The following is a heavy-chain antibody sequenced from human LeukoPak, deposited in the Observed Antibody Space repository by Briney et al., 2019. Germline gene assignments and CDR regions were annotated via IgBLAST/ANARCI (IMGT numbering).Heavy chain of an antibody. CDR2: VYNSGDT. CDR1: GGSTSSDY. D-gene: IGHD3-16*01. Sequence: SETLSLTCTDSGGSTSSDYWSWIRQSPGKGLEWVGYVYNSGDTGKNPSLKSRVTILLDTSKNQCSLKLTSVSAADTAVYYCARLKLGAYFDLWGRGTLVTVSS. V-gene: IGHV4-59*08. J-gene: IGHJ2*01. CDR3: ARLKLGAYFDL.